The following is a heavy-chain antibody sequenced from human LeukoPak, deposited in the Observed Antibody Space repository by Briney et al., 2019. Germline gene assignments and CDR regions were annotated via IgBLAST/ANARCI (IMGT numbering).Heavy chain of an antibody. CDR3: TQLSRGY. V-gene: IGHV3-15*01. J-gene: IGHJ4*02. CDR1: GFSLSDAW. Sequence: GGSLRLSCAASGFSLSDAWMSWVRQAPGKGLECVGRMKPRGTTDDAEPMNDRFIVSRDDSKNTLYLQMNSLKAEDTGLYYCTQLSRGYCGQGTQVTVSS. CDR2: MKPRGTT. D-gene: IGHD1-1*01.